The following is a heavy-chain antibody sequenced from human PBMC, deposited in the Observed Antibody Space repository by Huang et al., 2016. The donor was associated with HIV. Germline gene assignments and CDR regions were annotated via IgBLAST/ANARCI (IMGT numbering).Heavy chain of an antibody. J-gene: IGHJ4*02. CDR1: GFSFSGCN. CDR2: SSETGSVI. Sequence: EEQLVESGGGLVQPGGSLRLSCAASGFSFSGCNMNWVRQAPGKGLDVLSYSSETGSVITDADSVKGRFTVSRDNAKNSLYLQMDSLRAEDTAVYYCARGYSSSWLYNWGQGTLVTVSS. V-gene: IGHV3-48*01. CDR3: ARGYSSSWLYN. D-gene: IGHD6-13*01.